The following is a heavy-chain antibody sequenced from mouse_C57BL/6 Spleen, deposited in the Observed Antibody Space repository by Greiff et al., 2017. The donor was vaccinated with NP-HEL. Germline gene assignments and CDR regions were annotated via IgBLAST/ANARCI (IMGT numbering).Heavy chain of an antibody. J-gene: IGHJ2*01. CDR2: IYPGDGDT. D-gene: IGHD1-1*01. V-gene: IGHV1-82*01. CDR3: APLTTVVPYFDY. Sequence: QVQLKQSGPELVKPGASVKISCKASGYAFSSSWMNGVKQRPGKGLEWIGRIYPGDGDTNYNGKFKGKATLTADKSSSTAYMQLSSLTSEDSAVYFCAPLTTVVPYFDYWGQGTTLTVSS. CDR1: GYAFSSSW.